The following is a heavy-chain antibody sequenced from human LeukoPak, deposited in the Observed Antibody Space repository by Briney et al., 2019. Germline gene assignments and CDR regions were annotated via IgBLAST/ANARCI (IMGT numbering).Heavy chain of an antibody. Sequence: PGGSLRLSCAASGFTFSDYYMGWIRQAPGKGLEWVSYISSSGSTIYYADSVKGRFTISRDNAKNSLYLQMNSLRSEDTAVYYCASGTTVTTFPGYYYYMDVWGKGTTVTVSS. CDR1: GFTFSDYY. D-gene: IGHD4-17*01. J-gene: IGHJ6*03. V-gene: IGHV3-11*01. CDR2: ISSSGSTI. CDR3: ASGTTVTTFPGYYYYMDV.